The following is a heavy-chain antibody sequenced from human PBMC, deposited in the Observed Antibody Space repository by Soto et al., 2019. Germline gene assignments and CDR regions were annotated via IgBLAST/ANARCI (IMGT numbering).Heavy chain of an antibody. CDR1: GGSFSGYY. V-gene: IGHV4-34*01. J-gene: IGHJ5*02. CDR3: ARGGYNWNYYWFDP. CDR2: NNHSGST. Sequence: QVQLQQWGAGLLKPSETLSLTCAVYGGSFSGYYWSWIRQPPGKGLEWIGENNHSGSTNYNPSLKSRVTTSVDTSKNQFSLNLSSVTAADTAVYYCARGGYNWNYYWFDPWGQGTLVTVSS. D-gene: IGHD1-7*01.